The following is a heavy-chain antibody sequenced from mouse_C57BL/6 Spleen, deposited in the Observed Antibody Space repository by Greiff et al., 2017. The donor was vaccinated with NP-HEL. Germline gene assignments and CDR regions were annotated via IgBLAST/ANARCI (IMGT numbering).Heavy chain of an antibody. CDR3: ERDGGDCETYFDD. CDR2: ISDGGSYT. D-gene: IGHD2-13*01. J-gene: IGHJ2*01. Sequence: DVQLVESGGGLVKPGGSLKLSCAASGFTFSSYAMSWVRQTPEKRLEWVATISDGGSYTYYPDNVKGRFTISRDNAKNNLYLQMSQLKSEDTAMYYCERDGGDCETYFDDWGQGTTLTVSS. V-gene: IGHV5-4*01. CDR1: GFTFSSYA.